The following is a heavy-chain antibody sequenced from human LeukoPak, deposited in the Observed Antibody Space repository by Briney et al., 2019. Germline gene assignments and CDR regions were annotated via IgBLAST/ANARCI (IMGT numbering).Heavy chain of an antibody. CDR2: ISYDGVNK. CDR1: GFTFSSYG. D-gene: IGHD6-13*01. J-gene: IGHJ4*02. CDR3: AKEGRSTTPGY. V-gene: IGHV3-30*18. Sequence: GGSLRLSCAASGFTFSSYGMHWVRQAPGKGLEWVAIISYDGVNKYYADSVKGRFTISRDDSKNTVYLQMNSLRAEDTAVYFCAKEGRSTTPGYWGQGTLVTVAS.